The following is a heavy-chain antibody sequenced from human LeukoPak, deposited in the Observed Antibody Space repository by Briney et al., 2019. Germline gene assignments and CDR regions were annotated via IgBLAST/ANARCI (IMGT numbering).Heavy chain of an antibody. J-gene: IGHJ4*02. CDR1: GFTLSSYA. CDR2: ISGSGGST. CDR3: AKVRTFFGSGIDF. V-gene: IGHV3-23*01. Sequence: PGGSLRLSCAASGFTLSSYAMSWVRQAPGKGLEWVSHISGSGGSTYSADSVKGRFTISRDNSKNTLYLQMNSLRAEDTAIYYCAKVRTFFGSGIDFWGQGTLVTVSS. D-gene: IGHD3-10*01.